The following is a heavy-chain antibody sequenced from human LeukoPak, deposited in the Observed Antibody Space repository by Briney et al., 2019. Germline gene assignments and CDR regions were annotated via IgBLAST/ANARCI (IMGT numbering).Heavy chain of an antibody. Sequence: TPSETLSLTCTVSGGSISSYYWSWIRQPPGKGLEWIGYIYYSGSTNYNPSLKSRVTISVDTSKNQFSLKLSSVTAADTAVYYCARVGGYCSGGSCYSLDWFDPWGQGTLVTVSS. J-gene: IGHJ5*02. CDR2: IYYSGST. CDR3: ARVGGYCSGGSCYSLDWFDP. V-gene: IGHV4-59*01. D-gene: IGHD2-15*01. CDR1: GGSISSYY.